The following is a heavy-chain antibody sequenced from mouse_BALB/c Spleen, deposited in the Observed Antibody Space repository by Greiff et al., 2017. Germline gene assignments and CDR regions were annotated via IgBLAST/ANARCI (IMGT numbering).Heavy chain of an antibody. D-gene: IGHD2-4*01. Sequence: EVKLVESGPGLVKPSQSLSLTCTVTGYSITSDYAWNWIRQFPGNTLEWMGYISYSGSTSYNPSLKSRISITRDTSKNQFFLQLNSVTTEDTATYYCARIPPSTMITDYAMDYWGQGTSVTVSS. CDR2: ISYSGST. J-gene: IGHJ4*01. CDR3: ARIPPSTMITDYAMDY. CDR1: GYSITSDYA. V-gene: IGHV3-2*02.